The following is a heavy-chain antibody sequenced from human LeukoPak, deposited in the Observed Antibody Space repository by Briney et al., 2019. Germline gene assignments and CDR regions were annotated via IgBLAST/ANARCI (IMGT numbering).Heavy chain of an antibody. D-gene: IGHD3-10*01. J-gene: IGHJ5*02. CDR1: GGSISSGGYS. Sequence: SETLSLTCTVSGGSISSGGYSWSWIRQHPGKGLEWIGYIYYSGSTYYNPSLKSRVTISVDTSKNQFSLKLNSVTAADTAVYYCARFSGRNWFDPWGQGTLVTVSS. V-gene: IGHV4-31*03. CDR2: IYYSGST. CDR3: ARFSGRNWFDP.